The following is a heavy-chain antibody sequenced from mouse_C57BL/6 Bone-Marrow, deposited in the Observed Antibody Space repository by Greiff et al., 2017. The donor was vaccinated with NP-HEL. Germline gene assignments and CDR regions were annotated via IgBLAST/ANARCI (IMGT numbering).Heavy chain of an antibody. CDR2: ISDGGSYT. J-gene: IGHJ4*01. CDR3: ARYDYLYYYAMDY. Sequence: EVQVVESGGGLVKPGASLKLSCAASGFTFTSYAMPWVRQTPEKRLEWVATISDGGSYTNYPDNLKGRFTITRDNTKNNLYLQMSHLTSEDTAMYYCARYDYLYYYAMDYWGQGTSVTVSS. D-gene: IGHD2-4*01. V-gene: IGHV5-4*01. CDR1: GFTFTSYA.